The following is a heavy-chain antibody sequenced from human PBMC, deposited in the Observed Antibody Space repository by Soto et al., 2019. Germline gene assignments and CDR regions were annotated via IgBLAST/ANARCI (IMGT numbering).Heavy chain of an antibody. CDR2: IYSGGST. CDR3: ARNMRYYYDISGYYASSYFDF. CDR1: GFTVSSNY. D-gene: IGHD3-22*01. J-gene: IGHJ4*02. V-gene: IGHV3-53*01. Sequence: GGSLRLSCAASGFTVSSNYMSWVRQAPGKGLEWVSVIYSGGSTYYADSVKGRFTISRDNSKNTLYLQVNSLRAEDTAVYYCARNMRYYYDISGYYASSYFDFWGQGTLVTVSS.